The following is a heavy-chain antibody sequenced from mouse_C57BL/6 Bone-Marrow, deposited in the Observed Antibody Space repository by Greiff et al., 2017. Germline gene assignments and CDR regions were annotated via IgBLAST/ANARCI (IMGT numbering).Heavy chain of an antibody. V-gene: IGHV1-59*01. Sequence: QVQLQQPGTELVKPGASVKLFCKASGYTFTSYWMHWVKQRPGQGLEWIGVIDPSDSYTNYNQKFKGKATLTVDTSSSTAYMQLSSLTSEDSAVYYCARSLLRIAYWGQGTLVTVSA. CDR1: GYTFTSYW. CDR3: ARSLLRIAY. J-gene: IGHJ3*01. CDR2: IDPSDSYT. D-gene: IGHD1-2*01.